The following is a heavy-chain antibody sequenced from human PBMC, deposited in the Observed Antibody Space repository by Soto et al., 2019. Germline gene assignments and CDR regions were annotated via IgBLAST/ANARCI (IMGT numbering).Heavy chain of an antibody. V-gene: IGHV1-69*06. Sequence: QVQLVQSGAEVKKPGSSVKVSCKASGGTFSSYAISWVRQAPGQGLEWMGGIIPIFGTANYAQKFQGRVTITAEKSTSTAYMELSSLRSEDTAVYYCVSLVGATSGWYFDLWGRGTLVTVSS. CDR3: VSLVGATSGWYFDL. CDR2: IIPIFGTA. CDR1: GGTFSSYA. D-gene: IGHD1-26*01. J-gene: IGHJ2*01.